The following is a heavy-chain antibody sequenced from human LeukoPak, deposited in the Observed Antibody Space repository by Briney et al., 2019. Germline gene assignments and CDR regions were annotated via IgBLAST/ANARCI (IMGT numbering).Heavy chain of an antibody. CDR2: INSDGINT. Sequence: GGPLRLSCAASGFTFSNYWMHWVRQAPGKGLVWVSRINSDGINTSYADSVKGRFTISRDNAKNTLNLRMNSLRAEDTAVYYCARVVEWLGLDYWGQGTLVTVSS. CDR1: GFTFSNYW. J-gene: IGHJ4*02. D-gene: IGHD6-19*01. V-gene: IGHV3-74*01. CDR3: ARVVEWLGLDY.